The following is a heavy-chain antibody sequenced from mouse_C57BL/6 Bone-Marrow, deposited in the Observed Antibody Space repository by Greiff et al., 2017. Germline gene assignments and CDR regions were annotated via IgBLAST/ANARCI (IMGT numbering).Heavy chain of an antibody. J-gene: IGHJ2*01. V-gene: IGHV1-69*01. CDR1: GYTFTSYW. CDR3: AREWILGLRREDGFDY. Sequence: QVQLQQPGAELVMPGASVKLSCKASGYTFTSYWMHWVKQRPGQGLEWIGEIDPSDSYTNYNQKFKGKSTLTVDKSSSTAYMQLSSLTSEDSAVYYCAREWILGLRREDGFDYWGQGTTLTVSS. CDR2: IDPSDSYT. D-gene: IGHD2-4*01.